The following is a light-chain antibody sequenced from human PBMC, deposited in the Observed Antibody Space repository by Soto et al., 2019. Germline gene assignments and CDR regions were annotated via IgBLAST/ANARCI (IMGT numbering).Light chain of an antibody. CDR3: QKFDNAPLT. CDR2: AAY. V-gene: IGKV1-27*01. CDR1: QDIRTY. Sequence: DIQMTQAPSSLSASVGDRVTITCRARQDIRTYLAWYQQKPGKVPKLLISAAYTLQSGVPPRFSGSGSGTDFTLTISSLQPEDVATYYCQKFDNAPLTFGGGTKVEIK. J-gene: IGKJ4*01.